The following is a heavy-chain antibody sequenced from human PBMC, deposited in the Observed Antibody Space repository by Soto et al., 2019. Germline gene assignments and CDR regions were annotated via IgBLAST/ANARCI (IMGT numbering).Heavy chain of an antibody. J-gene: IGHJ4*02. CDR1: GFTFSSYG. D-gene: IGHD6-13*01. V-gene: IGHV3-33*01. CDR3: ARDKGIAAAGPLDY. CDR2: IWYDGSNK. Sequence: LRLSCAASGFTFSSYGMHWVRQAPGKGLEWVAVIWYDGSNKYYADSVKGRFTISRDNSKNTLYLQMNSLRAEDTAVYYCARDKGIAAAGPLDYWGQGTLVTVSS.